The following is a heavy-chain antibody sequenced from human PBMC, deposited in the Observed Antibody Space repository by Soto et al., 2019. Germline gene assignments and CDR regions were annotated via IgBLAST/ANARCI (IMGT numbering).Heavy chain of an antibody. CDR2: IYYLGRT. D-gene: IGHD1-26*01. V-gene: IGHV4-59*01. Sequence: SETLSLTCTVDSISTYYWNWIRQPPGKGLEWIGYIYYLGRTNYNSSLKSRITMSIDTSKNQFSLKLSSVTAADAAIYYCARDPVGVTHFDYWGQGAPVTVSS. CDR1: SISTYY. CDR3: ARDPVGVTHFDY. J-gene: IGHJ4*02.